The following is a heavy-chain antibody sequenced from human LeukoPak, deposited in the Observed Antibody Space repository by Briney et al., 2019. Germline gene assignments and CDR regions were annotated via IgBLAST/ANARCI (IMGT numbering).Heavy chain of an antibody. Sequence: PGRSLRLSCAASGFTFSSYGMHWARQAPGKGLEWVAVIWYDGSNKYYADSVKGRFTISRDNSKNTLYLQMNSLRAEDTAVYYCAKDPYYDSSGYPPAFFDYWGQGTLVTVSS. CDR2: IWYDGSNK. CDR3: AKDPYYDSSGYPPAFFDY. CDR1: GFTFSSYG. V-gene: IGHV3-33*06. J-gene: IGHJ4*02. D-gene: IGHD3-22*01.